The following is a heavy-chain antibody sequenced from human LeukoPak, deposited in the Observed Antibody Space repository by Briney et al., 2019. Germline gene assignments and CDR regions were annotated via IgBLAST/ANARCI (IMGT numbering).Heavy chain of an antibody. J-gene: IGHJ2*01. D-gene: IGHD6-6*01. CDR3: ARDSSSSPGRDSGRARRSYWYFDL. V-gene: IGHV4-30-2*01. Sequence: SETLSLTCTVSGGSISSGGYYWRWIRQPPGKGLEWIGYIYHSGSTYYNPSLKSRVAISLDTSKNQFSLKLSSVTAADTAVYYCARDSSSSPGRDSGRARRSYWYFDLWGRGTLVTVSS. CDR1: GGSISSGGYY. CDR2: IYHSGST.